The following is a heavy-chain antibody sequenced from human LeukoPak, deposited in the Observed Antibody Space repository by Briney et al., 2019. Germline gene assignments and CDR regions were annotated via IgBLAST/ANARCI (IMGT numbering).Heavy chain of an antibody. CDR1: GFTFSSYS. CDR2: ISSSSSTI. J-gene: IGHJ4*02. V-gene: IGHV3-48*01. D-gene: IGHD2-2*01. CDR3: AKDRSCSSTSCYAIFDY. Sequence: GGSLRLSCAASGFTFSSYSMNWVRQAPGKGLEWVSYISSSSSTIYYADSVKGRFTISRDNSKNTLYLQMNSLRAEDTAVYYCAKDRSCSSTSCYAIFDYWGQGTLVTVSS.